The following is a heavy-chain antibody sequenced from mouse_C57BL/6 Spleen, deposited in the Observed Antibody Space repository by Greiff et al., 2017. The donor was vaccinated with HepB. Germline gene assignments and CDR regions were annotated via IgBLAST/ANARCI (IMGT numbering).Heavy chain of an antibody. V-gene: IGHV1-15*01. Sequence: VQLQQSGAELVRPGASVTLSCKASGYTFTDYEMHWVKQTPVHGLEWIGAIDPETGVTAYNQKFKGKAILTADKSSSTAYMELRSLTSEDSAVYYCTRGGYYGSSLDYWGQGTTLTVSS. CDR3: TRGGYYGSSLDY. CDR1: GYTFTDYE. D-gene: IGHD1-1*01. CDR2: IDPETGVT. J-gene: IGHJ2*01.